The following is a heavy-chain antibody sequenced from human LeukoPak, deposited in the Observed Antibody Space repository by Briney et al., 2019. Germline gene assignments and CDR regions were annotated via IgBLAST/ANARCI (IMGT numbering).Heavy chain of an antibody. CDR1: GFTFSKYW. CDR3: ARSGEFLAMPSDI. CDR2: INQDGSDK. Sequence: PGGSLRLSCAASGFTFSKYWMSWVRQAPGKGLEWVANINQDGSDKYYVDSVKGRFTTSRDNAKNSLYLQMNSLRADDTAVYYCARSGEFLAMPSDIWGQGTTVTVSS. D-gene: IGHD3-10*01. V-gene: IGHV3-7*01. J-gene: IGHJ3*02.